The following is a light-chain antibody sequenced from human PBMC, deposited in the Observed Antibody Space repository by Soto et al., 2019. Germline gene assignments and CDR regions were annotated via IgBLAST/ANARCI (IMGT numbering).Light chain of an antibody. CDR1: QDTDNY. J-gene: IGKJ2*01. V-gene: IGKV1-33*01. Sequence: DIQITQSPSSLSASVGDRVSISCQANQDTDNYLNWYHQKPGKAPRLVIYDTSTLEIGVPSRFGGSRSGTKFTFTISGIQPEDVGTYYCQQYNKVPYTFGQGTKVEMK. CDR3: QQYNKVPYT. CDR2: DTS.